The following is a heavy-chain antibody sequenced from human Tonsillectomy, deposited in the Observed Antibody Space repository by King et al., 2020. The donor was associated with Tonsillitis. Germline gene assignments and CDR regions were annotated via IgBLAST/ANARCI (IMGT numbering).Heavy chain of an antibody. Sequence: VQLVESGGDLVQPGGSLRLSCAASGFSFRTYSMNWVRQVPGKGLEFVSHIGLFGIFITYGDSVKGRFAKSRDNGKNSLYLQMSSLKIEDTAVYYWVGDNDWAFDHWGQGALVTVSS. CDR2: IGLFGIFI. V-gene: IGHV3-48*01. D-gene: IGHD3-9*01. CDR1: GFSFRTYS. CDR3: VGDNDWAFDH. J-gene: IGHJ4*02.